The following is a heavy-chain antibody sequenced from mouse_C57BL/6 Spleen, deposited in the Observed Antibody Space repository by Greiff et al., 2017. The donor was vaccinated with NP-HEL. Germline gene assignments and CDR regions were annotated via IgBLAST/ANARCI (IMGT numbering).Heavy chain of an antibody. CDR2: ISSGSSTI. Sequence: EVQGVESGGGLVKPGGSLKLSCAASGFTFSDYGMHWVRQAPEKGLEWVAYISSGSSTIYYADTVKGRFTISRDNATNTMFLQMNSLRSEDTAMYYGAKDGYYAWYFDVWGTGTTVTVSS. CDR3: AKDGYYAWYFDV. V-gene: IGHV5-17*01. CDR1: GFTFSDYG. D-gene: IGHD2-3*01. J-gene: IGHJ1*03.